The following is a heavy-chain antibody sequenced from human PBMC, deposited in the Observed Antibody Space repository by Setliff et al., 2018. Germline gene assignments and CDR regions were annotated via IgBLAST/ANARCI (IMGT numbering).Heavy chain of an antibody. CDR3: ARGINSVSWTPKY. CDR1: ADSMNNNF. Sequence: KPSETLSLTCIVSADSMNNNFWTWIRRPPGKGLEWIGYIYPDGTTNYNPSLKSRTTISLDMSKNQFSLTLRSVTAADTAMYYCARGINSVSWTPKYWGRGTLVTVSS. V-gene: IGHV4-4*08. D-gene: IGHD6-13*01. CDR2: IYPDGTT. J-gene: IGHJ4*02.